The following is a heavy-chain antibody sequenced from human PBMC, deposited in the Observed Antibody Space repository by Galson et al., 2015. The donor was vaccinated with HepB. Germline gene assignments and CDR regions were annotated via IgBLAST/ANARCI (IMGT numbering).Heavy chain of an antibody. J-gene: IGHJ6*02. D-gene: IGHD3-9*01. CDR2: IGSSGSSI. CDR3: AREYPYDILTGYHSYYYYGMDV. Sequence: SLRLSCAASGFTFSSYDMNWVRQAPGKGLEWVSYIGSSGSSIYYADSVEGRFTISRDNAKNSLSLQMNSLRAEDTAVYYCAREYPYDILTGYHSYYYYGMDVWGQGTTVTVSS. V-gene: IGHV3-48*03. CDR1: GFTFSSYD.